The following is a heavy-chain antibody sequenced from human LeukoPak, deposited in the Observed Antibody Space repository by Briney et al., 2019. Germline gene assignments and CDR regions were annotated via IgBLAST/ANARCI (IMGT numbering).Heavy chain of an antibody. D-gene: IGHD2-2*01. CDR1: GGSISSGGYY. V-gene: IGHV4-31*03. CDR3: ARGGGLDMVVVPAAMQYYFDY. J-gene: IGHJ4*02. CDR2: IYYSGST. Sequence: SQTLSLTCTVSGGSISSGGYYWSWIRQHPGKGLEWIGYIYYSGSTYYNPSLKSRVTISVDTSKNQFSLKLSSVTAADTAVYYWARGGGLDMVVVPAAMQYYFDYWGQGTLVTVFS.